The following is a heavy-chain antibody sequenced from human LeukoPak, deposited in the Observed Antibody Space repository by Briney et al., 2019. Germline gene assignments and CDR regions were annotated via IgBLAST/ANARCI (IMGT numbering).Heavy chain of an antibody. D-gene: IGHD6-19*01. CDR2: ISSSGSTI. J-gene: IGHJ4*02. CDR3: ARAGIAVAGTFDY. V-gene: IGHV3-11*01. CDR1: GFTFSDYY. Sequence: GGSLRLSCAASGFTFSDYYMSRIRQAPGKRLEWVSYISSSGSTIYYADSVKGRFTISRDNAKNSLYLQMNSLRAEDTAVYYCARAGIAVAGTFDYWGQGTLVTVSS.